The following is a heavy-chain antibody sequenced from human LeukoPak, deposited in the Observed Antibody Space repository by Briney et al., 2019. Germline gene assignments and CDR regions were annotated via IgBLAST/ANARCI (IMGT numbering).Heavy chain of an antibody. CDR2: IVGTGRNT. Sequence: GGSLRLSCAASGFTLINHAMTWVRQVPGKGLEWVSSIVGTGRNTYYADSVKGRFTISRDNSKNTLYLQMNSLRAEDTAVYYCARDGPYCGGDCYHDYWGQGTLVTVSS. CDR1: GFTLINHA. J-gene: IGHJ4*02. CDR3: ARDGPYCGGDCYHDY. D-gene: IGHD2-21*02. V-gene: IGHV3-23*01.